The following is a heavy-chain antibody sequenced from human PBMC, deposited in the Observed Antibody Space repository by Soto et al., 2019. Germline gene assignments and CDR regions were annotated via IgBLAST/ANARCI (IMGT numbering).Heavy chain of an antibody. V-gene: IGHV4-59*08. CDR1: GGSISSYY. J-gene: IGHJ6*03. CDR2: IYYSGSP. Sequence: PLQTVPLPCTVYGGSISSYYWSWIRQPTGKGLEWIGYIYYSGSPNYNPSLKSRVTISVDTSKNQFSLKLSSVTAADTAVYYCARRVRQDVYAIEADHSYLHVWVKGTTVTVSS. CDR3: ARRVRQDVYAIEADHSYLHV. D-gene: IGHD2-8*01.